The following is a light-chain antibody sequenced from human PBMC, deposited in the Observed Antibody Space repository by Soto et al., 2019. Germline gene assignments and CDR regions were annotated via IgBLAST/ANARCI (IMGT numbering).Light chain of an antibody. CDR3: SSYAGSNNPYG. CDR2: DVS. J-gene: IGLJ1*01. V-gene: IGLV2-8*01. Sequence: QSVLTQPPSASWSPGHSVPISCIGTSSDVFGYIYVSWNQQRLGKASRLIIYDVSRRPSRVPDRFSCTKVGISASPTVSGLLVLKEAEYFCSSYAGSNNPYGFGSGTKVTVL. CDR1: SSDVFGYIY.